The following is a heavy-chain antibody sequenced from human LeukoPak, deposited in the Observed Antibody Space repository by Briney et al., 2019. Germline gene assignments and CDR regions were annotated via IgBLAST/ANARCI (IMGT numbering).Heavy chain of an antibody. Sequence: GGSLRLSCAASGFTFSSYSMNWVRQDPGKGLEWVSSISSSSSYIYYADSVKGRFTISRDNAKNSLYLQMNSLRAEDTAVYYCARDSSSPDDPGYYYYYGMDVWGQGTTVTVSS. CDR3: ARDSSSPDDPGYYYYYGMDV. CDR2: ISSSSSYI. J-gene: IGHJ6*02. V-gene: IGHV3-21*01. CDR1: GFTFSSYS. D-gene: IGHD6-6*01.